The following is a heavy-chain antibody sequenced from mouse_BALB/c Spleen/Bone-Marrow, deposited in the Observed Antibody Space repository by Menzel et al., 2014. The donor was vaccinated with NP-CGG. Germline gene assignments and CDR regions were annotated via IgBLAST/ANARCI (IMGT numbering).Heavy chain of an antibody. Sequence: VKLVESGAELVKPGASVKLSCKASGYTFTSYWMHWVKQRPGQGIEWIGEINPSNGRTNYNEKFKSKATLTVDKSSSTAYMQLSSLTSEDSAVYYCARGYFAYWGQGTLVTVSA. CDR2: INPSNGRT. J-gene: IGHJ3*01. V-gene: IGHV1S81*02. CDR3: ARGYFAY. D-gene: IGHD2-14*01. CDR1: GYTFTSYW.